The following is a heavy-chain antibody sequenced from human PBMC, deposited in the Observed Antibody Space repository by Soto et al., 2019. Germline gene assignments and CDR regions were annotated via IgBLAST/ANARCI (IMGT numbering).Heavy chain of an antibody. CDR3: AKDRDIMLTFGGVIVYPGDY. V-gene: IGHV3-23*01. CDR2: ISGSGGST. Sequence: EVQLLESGGGLVQPGGSLRLSCAASGFTFSSYAMSWVRQAPGKGLEWVSAISGSGGSTYYADSVKGRFTISRDNSKNTLYLQMNSLRAEDTAVYYCAKDRDIMLTFGGVIVYPGDYWGQGTLVTVSS. D-gene: IGHD3-16*02. J-gene: IGHJ4*02. CDR1: GFTFSSYA.